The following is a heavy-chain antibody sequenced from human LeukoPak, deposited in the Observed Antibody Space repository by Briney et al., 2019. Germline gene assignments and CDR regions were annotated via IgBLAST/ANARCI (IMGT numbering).Heavy chain of an antibody. CDR2: INYSGST. J-gene: IGHJ4*02. Sequence: SETLSLTCTVSGGSISSYYWSWIRQPPGKGLEWIGYINYSGSTNYNPSLKSRVTISVDTSKNQFSLKLSSVTAADTAVYYCASPSAGSSSWYGFDYWGQGTLVTVSS. CDR3: ASPSAGSSSWYGFDY. D-gene: IGHD6-13*01. CDR1: GGSISSYY. V-gene: IGHV4-59*01.